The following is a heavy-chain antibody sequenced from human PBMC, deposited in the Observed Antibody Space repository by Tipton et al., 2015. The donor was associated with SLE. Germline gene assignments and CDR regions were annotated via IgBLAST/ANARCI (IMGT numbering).Heavy chain of an antibody. CDR2: IYYSGST. D-gene: IGHD3-10*01. CDR3: ARLYYYGSGSYYYYYYGMDV. CDR1: GGSISSHY. Sequence: LRLSCTVSGGSISSHYWSWIRQPPGKGLEWIGYIYYSGSTNYNPSLKSRVTISVDTSKNQFSLKLSSVTAADTAVYYCARLYYYGSGSYYYYYYGMDVWGQGTTVTVSS. J-gene: IGHJ6*02. V-gene: IGHV4-59*11.